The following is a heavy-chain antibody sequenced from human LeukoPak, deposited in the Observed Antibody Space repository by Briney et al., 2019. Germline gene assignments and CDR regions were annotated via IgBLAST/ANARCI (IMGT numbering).Heavy chain of an antibody. Sequence: WIRQPPGKTLEWIGSIYSSGSTYYNPSLKSRVIIIIDTPKNHFSLTLSSVTAADTAVCYCARSDGYGLVGIWGQGTMVTVSS. J-gene: IGHJ3*02. CDR2: IYSSGST. CDR3: ARSDGYGLVGI. V-gene: IGHV4-39*07. D-gene: IGHD3-10*01.